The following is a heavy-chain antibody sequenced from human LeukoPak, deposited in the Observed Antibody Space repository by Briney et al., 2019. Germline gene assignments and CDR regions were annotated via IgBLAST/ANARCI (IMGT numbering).Heavy chain of an antibody. CDR1: GYTFTSYY. Sequence: ASVKVSCKASGYTFTSYYMHWVRQAPGQGLEWMGIINPSGGSTSYVQKFQGRVTMTRDTSTSTVYMELSSLRSEDTAVYYCARSWESVGATDYWGQGTLVTVSS. J-gene: IGHJ4*02. CDR2: INPSGGST. CDR3: ARSWESVGATDY. V-gene: IGHV1-46*01. D-gene: IGHD1-26*01.